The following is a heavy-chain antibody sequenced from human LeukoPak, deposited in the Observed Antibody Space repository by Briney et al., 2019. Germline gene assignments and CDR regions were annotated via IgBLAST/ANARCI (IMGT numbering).Heavy chain of an antibody. CDR1: GFTFNTYW. J-gene: IGHJ4*02. CDR3: ASGGLAYYWFDY. D-gene: IGHD1-26*01. Sequence: GGSLRLSCAASGFTFNTYWMQWVRQAPGKGLMWVSRINVDGSSTTYEDPVKGRFTISRDKAKNTLYLQMNSLRAEDTAVYYCASGGLAYYWFDYWGQGTLVTVSS. V-gene: IGHV3-74*01. CDR2: INVDGSST.